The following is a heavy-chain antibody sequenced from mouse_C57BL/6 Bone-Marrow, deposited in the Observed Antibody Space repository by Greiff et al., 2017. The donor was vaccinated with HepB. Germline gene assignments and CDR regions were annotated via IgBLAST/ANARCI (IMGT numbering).Heavy chain of an antibody. CDR3: ARRVITTVVGAMDY. J-gene: IGHJ4*01. CDR1: GFSLTSYA. V-gene: IGHV2-9-1*01. Sequence: VQLQESGPGLVAPSQSLSITCTVSGFSLTSYAISWVRQPPGKGLEWLGVIWTGGGTNYNSALKSRLSISKDNSKSQVFLKMNSLQTDDTARYYCARRVITTVVGAMDYWGQGTSVTVSS. CDR2: IWTGGGT. D-gene: IGHD1-1*01.